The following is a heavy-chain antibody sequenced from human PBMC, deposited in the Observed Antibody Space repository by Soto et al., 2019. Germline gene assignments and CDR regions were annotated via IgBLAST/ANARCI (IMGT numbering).Heavy chain of an antibody. J-gene: IGHJ4*02. D-gene: IGHD3-22*01. Sequence: AETLSLTCAVYGGSFSGHYWSWVRQPPGKGLEWIGEINHSGSINYNPSLKSRVTISVDTSKNQFSLKLRSVTAADTAIYYCARGNGMILAVQGDAPDKKYLDSWSQGTLVTVSS. CDR1: GGSFSGHY. CDR3: ARGNGMILAVQGDAPDKKYLDS. V-gene: IGHV4-34*01. CDR2: INHSGSI.